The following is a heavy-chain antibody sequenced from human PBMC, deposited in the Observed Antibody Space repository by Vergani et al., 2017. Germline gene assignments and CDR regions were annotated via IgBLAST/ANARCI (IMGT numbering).Heavy chain of an antibody. Sequence: QVPLVQSGSALKKPGASVKVSCKASGYTFTSYAMNWVRQAPGQGLEWMGWINTNTGNPTYAQGFTGRFVFSLDTSVSTAYLQISSLKAEDTAVYYCARDIVVVPAAIPDAFDIWGQGTMVTVSS. CDR2: INTNTGNP. CDR3: ARDIVVVPAAIPDAFDI. CDR1: GYTFTSYA. J-gene: IGHJ3*02. V-gene: IGHV7-4-1*02. D-gene: IGHD2-2*01.